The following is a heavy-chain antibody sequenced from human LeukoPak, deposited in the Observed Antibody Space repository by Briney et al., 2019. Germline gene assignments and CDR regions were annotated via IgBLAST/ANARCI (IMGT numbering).Heavy chain of an antibody. CDR1: GFTVSSNY. CDR3: ARVFTVAGTNGAFDI. V-gene: IGHV3-53*05. CDR2: IYSGGST. D-gene: IGHD6-19*01. Sequence: GGSLRLSCAASGFTVSSNYMSWVRQAPGKGLEWVSVIYSGGSTYYADSVKGRFTISRDNSKSTLYLQMNSLRPEDTAVYYCARVFTVAGTNGAFDIWGQGTMVTVSS. J-gene: IGHJ3*02.